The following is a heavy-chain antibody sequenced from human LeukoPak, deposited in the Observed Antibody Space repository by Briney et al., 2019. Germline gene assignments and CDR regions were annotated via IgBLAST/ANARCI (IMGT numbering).Heavy chain of an antibody. Sequence: GGSLRLSCAASGFRFNTFWMSWVRQAPGKGLEWVANIKQDGSEKYYVDSVKGRFTISRDNAKNSLYLQMNSLRAEDTAVYYCASGYSSGWYQYYFDYWGQGTLVTVSS. V-gene: IGHV3-7*01. CDR3: ASGYSSGWYQYYFDY. J-gene: IGHJ4*02. D-gene: IGHD6-19*01. CDR2: IKQDGSEK. CDR1: GFRFNTFW.